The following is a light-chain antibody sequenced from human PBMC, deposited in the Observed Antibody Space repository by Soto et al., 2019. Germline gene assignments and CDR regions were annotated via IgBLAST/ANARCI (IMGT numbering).Light chain of an antibody. Sequence: DIQMTQSPSSLSASVGDRVTITCRASQSISSYLNWYQQKPGKAPKLLIYAASSLQSGVPSRFSGSESGTDSTLTISSLQPEDFATYYCQQSYSTLITFGHGTRLEIK. CDR2: AAS. CDR1: QSISSY. CDR3: QQSYSTLIT. J-gene: IGKJ5*01. V-gene: IGKV1-39*01.